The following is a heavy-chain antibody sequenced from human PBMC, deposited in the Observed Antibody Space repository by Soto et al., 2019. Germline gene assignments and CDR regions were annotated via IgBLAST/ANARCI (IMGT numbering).Heavy chain of an antibody. CDR1: GFTLSDYG. J-gene: IGHJ4*02. CDR2: FSGGGGGT. CDR3: VRWNGFGDH. D-gene: IGHD1-1*01. V-gene: IGHV3-23*01. Sequence: EVQLLDSGGGLVQPGGSLRLSCAVSGFTLSDYGVTWVRQAPGKGLEWVSGFSGGGGGTFYADSVKGRFTISRDDPKNTAYLQMNGLGFEDTAVYYCVRWNGFGDHWGQGTLVTVSS.